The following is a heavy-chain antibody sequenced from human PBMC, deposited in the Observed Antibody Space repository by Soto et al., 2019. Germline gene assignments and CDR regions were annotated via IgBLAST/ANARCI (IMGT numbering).Heavy chain of an antibody. CDR3: VGERYYVSLNQH. CDR2: ISSSSSSI. CDR1: RITVWNSV. Sequence: HWCSPGICCAACRITVWNSVMAWVRQAPGNGLEWISSISSSSSSILYADSVKGRFTISRDNAKNSLYLQMNSLRDDVTAIYFCVGERYYVSLNQHSGQGNQVTAAS. D-gene: IGHD3-10*01. V-gene: IGHV3-48*02. J-gene: IGHJ1*01.